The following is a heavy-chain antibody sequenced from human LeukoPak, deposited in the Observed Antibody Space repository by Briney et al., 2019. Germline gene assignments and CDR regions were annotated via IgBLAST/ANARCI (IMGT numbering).Heavy chain of an antibody. V-gene: IGHV1-69*06. D-gene: IGHD3-16*01. Sequence: SVKVSCKASGGTFISYAISWVRQAPGQGLEWMGGIIPIFGTANYAQKFQGRVTITADKSTSTAYMELSSLRSEDTAVYYCARHYDYVWWGIDYWGQGTLVTVSS. CDR2: IIPIFGTA. J-gene: IGHJ4*02. CDR3: ARHYDYVWWGIDY. CDR1: GGTFISYA.